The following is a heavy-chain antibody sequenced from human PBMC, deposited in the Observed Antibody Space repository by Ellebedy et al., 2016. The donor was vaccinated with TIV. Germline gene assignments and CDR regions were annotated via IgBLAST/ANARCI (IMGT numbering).Heavy chain of an antibody. Sequence: GESLKIPCAASGFTFSSYSMNWVRQAPGKGLEWVSSISSSSSYIYYADSVKGRFTISRDNAKNSLYLQMNSLRAEDTAVYYCARYCSDGSCYSGYYWGQGTLVTVSS. V-gene: IGHV3-21*01. CDR2: ISSSSSYI. D-gene: IGHD2-15*01. CDR1: GFTFSSYS. J-gene: IGHJ4*02. CDR3: ARYCSDGSCYSGYY.